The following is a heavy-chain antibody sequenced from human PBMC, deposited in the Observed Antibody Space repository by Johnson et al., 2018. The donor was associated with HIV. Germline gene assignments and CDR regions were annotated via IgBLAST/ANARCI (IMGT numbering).Heavy chain of an antibody. CDR2: ISYDGSNK. V-gene: IGHV3-30*04. CDR1: GFTFSSYA. Sequence: VQLVESGGGVVQPGRYLRLSCAASGFTFSSYAMHWVRQAPGKGLEWVAVISYDGSNKYYADSVKGRFTISRDNSKNTLYLQMNSLRAEDTAVYYCAKERMGLAYCGGDCWEDAFDIWGQGTMVTVSS. D-gene: IGHD2-21*01. CDR3: AKERMGLAYCGGDCWEDAFDI. J-gene: IGHJ3*02.